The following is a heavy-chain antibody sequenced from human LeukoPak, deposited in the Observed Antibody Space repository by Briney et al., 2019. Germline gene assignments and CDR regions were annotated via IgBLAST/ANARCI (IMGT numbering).Heavy chain of an antibody. J-gene: IGHJ4*02. CDR2: INPNTGGT. CDR1: GYSFTGYY. Sequence: GASVQVSCKASGYSFTGYYMHWVRQAPGQGLEWMGWINPNTGGTNYAQKFQGRVTMTRDTSITTAYMELTWLGSDDTAVYYCARDRGRGYNYDSGDFDFWGQGTLVTVSS. CDR3: ARDRGRGYNYDSGDFDF. V-gene: IGHV1-2*02. D-gene: IGHD3-22*01.